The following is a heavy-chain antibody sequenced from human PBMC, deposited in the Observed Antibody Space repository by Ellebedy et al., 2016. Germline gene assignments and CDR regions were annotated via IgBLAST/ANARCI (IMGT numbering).Heavy chain of an antibody. CDR3: AKDPDIVVVPAAKLFDY. Sequence: GESLKISCAASGFTFSSYGMHWVRQAPGKGLEWVAVISYDGSNKYYADSVKGRFTISRDNSKNTLYLQMNSLRAEDTAVYYCAKDPDIVVVPAAKLFDYWGQGTLVTVSS. J-gene: IGHJ4*02. D-gene: IGHD2-2*01. CDR2: ISYDGSNK. CDR1: GFTFSSYG. V-gene: IGHV3-30*18.